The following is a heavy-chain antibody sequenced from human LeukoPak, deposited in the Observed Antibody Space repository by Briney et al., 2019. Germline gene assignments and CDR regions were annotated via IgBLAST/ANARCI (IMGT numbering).Heavy chain of an antibody. CDR1: GGSFSGYY. CDR2: INHSGST. CDR3: ARGRFDY. J-gene: IGHJ4*02. Sequence: SEALSLTCAVYGGSFSGYYWSWIRQPPGKGLEWIGEINHSGSTNYNPSLKSRVTISVDTSKNQFSLKLSSVTAADTAVYYCARGRFDYWGQGTLVTVSS. V-gene: IGHV4-34*01.